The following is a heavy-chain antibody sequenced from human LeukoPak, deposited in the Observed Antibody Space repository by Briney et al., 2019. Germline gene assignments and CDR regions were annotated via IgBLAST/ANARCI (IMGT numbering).Heavy chain of an antibody. CDR3: TTGLGDSSGWAFDY. V-gene: IGHV3-15*07. J-gene: IGHJ4*02. Sequence: PGGSLRLSCAASGFTFSNAWMNWVRQAPGKGLEWVGRIKSKTDGGTTDYAAPVKGRFTISRDDSKNTLYLQMNSLKTEDTAVYYCTTGLGDSSGWAFDYCGQGTLVTVSS. CDR1: GFTFSNAW. CDR2: IKSKTDGGTT. D-gene: IGHD6-19*01.